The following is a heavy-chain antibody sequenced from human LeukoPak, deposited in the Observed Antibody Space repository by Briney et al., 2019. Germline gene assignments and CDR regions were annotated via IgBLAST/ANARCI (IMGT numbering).Heavy chain of an antibody. CDR1: GFTFSSYS. V-gene: IGHV3-48*04. CDR2: ISSSSSTI. J-gene: IGHJ4*02. CDR3: APSHRYCSSTSCPD. Sequence: PGGSLRLSCAASGFTFSSYSMNWVRQAPGKGLEWVSYISSSSSTIYYADSVKGRFTISRDNAKNSLYLQMNSLRAEDTAVYYCAPSHRYCSSTSCPDWGQGTLVIVSS. D-gene: IGHD2-2*01.